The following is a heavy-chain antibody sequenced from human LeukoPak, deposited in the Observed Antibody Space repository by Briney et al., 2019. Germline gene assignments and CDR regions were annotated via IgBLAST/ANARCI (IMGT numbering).Heavy chain of an antibody. D-gene: IGHD6-19*01. J-gene: IGHJ4*02. V-gene: IGHV4-38-2*02. CDR1: GYSISSGYY. CDR3: AREYPNSSAWSSDY. CDR2: IYHSGST. Sequence: SETLSLTCTVSGYSISSGYYWGWIRQPPGKGLEWIGSIYHSGSTYYNPSLKSRVTISVDTSKNQFSLKLSSVTAADTAVYYCAREYPNSSAWSSDYWGQGTLVTVSS.